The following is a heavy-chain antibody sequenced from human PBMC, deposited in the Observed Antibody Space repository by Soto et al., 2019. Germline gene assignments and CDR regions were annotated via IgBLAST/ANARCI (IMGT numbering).Heavy chain of an antibody. CDR1: GFTFSNYA. D-gene: IGHD3-9*01. Sequence: EVQLLESGGGLVQPGGSLRLSCAASGFTFSNYAMTWVRQAPGKGLEWVSVITGSGGGTYFVDSVKGRFTISRDNSKKTVYLQMNSLRAEDTAVYYCAKRPLTAAGLDYGGQGTLVTVSS. V-gene: IGHV3-23*01. CDR3: AKRPLTAAGLDY. CDR2: ITGSGGGT. J-gene: IGHJ4*02.